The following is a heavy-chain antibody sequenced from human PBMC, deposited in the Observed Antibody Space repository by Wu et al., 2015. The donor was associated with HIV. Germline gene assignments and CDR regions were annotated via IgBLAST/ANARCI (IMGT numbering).Heavy chain of an antibody. CDR1: GGTFSAYG. D-gene: IGHD3-10*01. J-gene: IGHJ6*02. CDR3: ATSYYGSGSYPTFYYYYAMDV. V-gene: IGHV1-69*05. CDR2: VIPMFGTT. Sequence: QVQLVQSGAELKKPGSSVKVSCKVSGGTFSAYGVNWVRQAPGQGLEWMGHVIPMFGTTNYAQRFQGRAMITTDTSTTTAYLSLSRLTSEDTAVYYCATSYYGSGSYPTFYYYYAMDVWGQGTTVTVSS.